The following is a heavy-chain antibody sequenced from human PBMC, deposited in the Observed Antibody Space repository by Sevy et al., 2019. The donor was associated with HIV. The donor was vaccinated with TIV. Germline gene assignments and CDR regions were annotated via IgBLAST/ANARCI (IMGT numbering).Heavy chain of an antibody. CDR3: AKEFTRYNWFDP. V-gene: IGHV3-23*01. J-gene: IGHJ5*02. CDR2: ISGSGGST. Sequence: GESLKTSCAASGFTFSSYAVSWVRQAPGKGLEWVSAISGSGGSTYYADSVKGRFTISRDNSKNTLYLQMNSLRAEVTAVYYCAKEFTRYNWFDPWGQGTLVTVSS. CDR1: GFTFSSYA.